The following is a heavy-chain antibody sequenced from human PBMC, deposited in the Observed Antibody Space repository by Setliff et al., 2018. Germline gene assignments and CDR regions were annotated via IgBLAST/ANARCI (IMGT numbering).Heavy chain of an antibody. CDR2: IYIGGSA. CDR1: GGSISSYY. V-gene: IGHV4-4*07. CDR3: AREQWLDPPGYYYMDV. J-gene: IGHJ6*03. D-gene: IGHD6-19*01. Sequence: SETLSLTCTVSGGSISSYYWSWIRQPAGKGLEWIGRIYIGGSANYNPSLKSRVTMSIDTSKNQFSLKLNSVTAADMAVYYCAREQWLDPPGYYYMDVWAKGTTVNVSS.